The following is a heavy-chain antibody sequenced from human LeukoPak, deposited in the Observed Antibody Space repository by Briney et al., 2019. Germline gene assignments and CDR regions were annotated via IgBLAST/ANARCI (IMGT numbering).Heavy chain of an antibody. D-gene: IGHD6-13*01. V-gene: IGHV3-7*04. CDR3: ARAVAAAGSY. J-gene: IGHJ4*02. CDR1: GFTLSRYW. CDR2: IKQDGSEK. Sequence: GGSLRLSCAASGFTLSRYWISWVRQAPGKGLEWVANIKQDGSEKYYVDSVKGRFTISRDNAKNTVYLQMNSLRAEDTAVYYCARAVAAAGSYWGQGTLVTVSS.